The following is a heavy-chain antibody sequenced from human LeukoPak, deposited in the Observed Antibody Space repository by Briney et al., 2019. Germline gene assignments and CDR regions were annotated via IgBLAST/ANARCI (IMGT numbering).Heavy chain of an antibody. CDR3: AIQLYSSALGWFDP. CDR2: IYTSGST. D-gene: IGHD6-25*01. J-gene: IGHJ5*02. CDR1: GGSISSNSYY. V-gene: IGHV4-61*02. Sequence: SETLSLTCTVPGGSISSNSYYWSWIRQPAGKGLEWIGRIYTSGSTNYNPSLKSRVTISVDTSKNQFSLKLSSVTAADTAVYYCAIQLYSSALGWFDPWGQGTLVTVSS.